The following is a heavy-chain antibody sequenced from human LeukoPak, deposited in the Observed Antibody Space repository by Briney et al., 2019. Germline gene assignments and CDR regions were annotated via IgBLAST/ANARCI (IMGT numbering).Heavy chain of an antibody. CDR1: GFTFNNYG. CDR3: ANENYYDSSGYVDH. CDR2: ISYDGSNK. J-gene: IGHJ4*02. V-gene: IGHV3-30*18. D-gene: IGHD3-22*01. Sequence: PGGSLRLSCAASGFTFNNYGMHWVRQAPGKGLEWVAVISYDGSNKYYADSVKGRFTIYRDNSKNTLYLQMNSLRAEDTAVYYCANENYYDSSGYVDHWGQGTLVTVSS.